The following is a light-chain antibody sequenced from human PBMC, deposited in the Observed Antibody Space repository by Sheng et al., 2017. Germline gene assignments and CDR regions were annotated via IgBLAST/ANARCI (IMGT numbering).Light chain of an antibody. J-gene: IGKJ5*01. Sequence: DIQMTQSPSSVSASVGDRVTITCRASQGINRWLAWYQQKPGKAPKLLIYAASSLQSGVPSRFSGSGSGTDFTLTINSLQPEDFATYFCQYFDDNLITFGQGTRLEMK. CDR2: AAS. CDR3: QYFDDNLIT. CDR1: QGINRW. V-gene: IGKV1-12*01.